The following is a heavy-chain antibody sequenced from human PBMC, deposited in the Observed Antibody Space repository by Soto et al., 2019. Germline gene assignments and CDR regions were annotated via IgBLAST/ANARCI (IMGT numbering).Heavy chain of an antibody. V-gene: IGHV3-66*01. CDR2: IYSGGST. D-gene: IGHD6-19*01. J-gene: IGHJ4*02. Sequence: GGSLRLSCAASGFTVSTNYMSWVRQAPGKGLEWVSVIYSGGSTYYADSVKGRFTISRDNSKNTLFLQMNSPRVEDTAVYYCAREGVYSSSPFDYWGRGALVTVSS. CDR1: GFTVSTNY. CDR3: AREGVYSSSPFDY.